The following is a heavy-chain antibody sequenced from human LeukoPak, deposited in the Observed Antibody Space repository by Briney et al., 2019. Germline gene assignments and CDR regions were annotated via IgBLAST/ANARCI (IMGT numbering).Heavy chain of an antibody. CDR1: GGTFSSYD. Sequence: ASVKVSCKASGGTFSSYDISWVRQAPGQGLEWRGGIMPIFGTANYAQKFQGRVTITADKSTSTAYMELSSLRSEDTAVYYCASGRTDIVVVPATLRNYYFDYWGQGTLVTVSS. J-gene: IGHJ4*02. CDR3: ASGRTDIVVVPATLRNYYFDY. V-gene: IGHV1-69*06. CDR2: IMPIFGTA. D-gene: IGHD2-2*01.